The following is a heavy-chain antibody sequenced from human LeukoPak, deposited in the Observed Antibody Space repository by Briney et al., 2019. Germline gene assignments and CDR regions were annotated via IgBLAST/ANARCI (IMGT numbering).Heavy chain of an antibody. J-gene: IGHJ6*03. CDR3: ARVRCSGGSCPYYYYYYYMDV. V-gene: IGHV4-39*07. CDR1: GGSISSYY. Sequence: SETLSLTCTVSGGSISSYYWAWIRQPPGKGLEWIGSIHYSGSTYYNPSLQSRVTISIDTSKNQFSLKLRFVTAADTAVYYCARVRCSGGSCPYYYYYYYMDVWGKGATVTVSS. D-gene: IGHD2-15*01. CDR2: IHYSGST.